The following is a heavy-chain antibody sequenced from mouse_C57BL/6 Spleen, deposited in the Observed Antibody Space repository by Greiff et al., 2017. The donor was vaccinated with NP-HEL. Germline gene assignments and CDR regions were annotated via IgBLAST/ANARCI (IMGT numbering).Heavy chain of an antibody. Sequence: EVQLVESGPELVKPGASVKISCKASGYSFTGYYMHWVKQSHGNILDWIGYIYPYNGVSSYNQKFKGKATLTVDKSSSTAYMELRSLTSEDSAVYYCARKDIDYGSAWFAYWGQGTLVTVSA. J-gene: IGHJ3*01. D-gene: IGHD1-1*01. CDR2: IYPYNGVS. V-gene: IGHV1-31*01. CDR3: ARKDIDYGSAWFAY. CDR1: GYSFTGYY.